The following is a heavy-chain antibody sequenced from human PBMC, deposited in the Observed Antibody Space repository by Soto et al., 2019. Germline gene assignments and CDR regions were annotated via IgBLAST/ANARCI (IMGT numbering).Heavy chain of an antibody. CDR2: IWYDGSNQ. J-gene: IGHJ4*02. D-gene: IGHD2-2*01. Sequence: PGGSLRLSCAASGFTFSNYGMHWVRQAPGKGLEWVAVIWYDGSNQYYADSVKGRFIISRDNAKNSLYLQMNSLRAEDTAVYYCAREIVVARGASYFDYWGPGTLVTVSS. V-gene: IGHV3-33*01. CDR3: AREIVVARGASYFDY. CDR1: GFTFSNYG.